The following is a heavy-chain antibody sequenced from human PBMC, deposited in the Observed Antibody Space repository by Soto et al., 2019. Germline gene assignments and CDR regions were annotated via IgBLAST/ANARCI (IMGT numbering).Heavy chain of an antibody. Sequence: QVQLVESGGGLVKPGGSLRLSCAASGFTFSDYYMSWIRQAPGKGLEWVSYISSSSSYTNYADSVKGRFTISRDNAKKSLYLQINLLGAEDAAVYFCARDLSGGSLEPFYYLDYWGQGTLVTVSS. V-gene: IGHV3-11*06. CDR2: ISSSSSYT. J-gene: IGHJ4*02. CDR3: ARDLSGGSLEPFYYLDY. CDR1: GFTFSDYY. D-gene: IGHD3-16*01.